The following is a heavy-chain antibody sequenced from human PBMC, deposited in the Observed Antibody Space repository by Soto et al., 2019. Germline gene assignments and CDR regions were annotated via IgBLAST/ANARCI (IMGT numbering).Heavy chain of an antibody. CDR2: ISDYNGHT. J-gene: IGHJ4*02. V-gene: IGHV1-18*01. Sequence: QVQLVQSGAEVKKPGASVKVSCKASGYSFTSHGIDWVRQAPGQGLEWMGWISDYNGHTYYAQRLHDRVTMHTDTATSTATMELRSLRSDDTAVYYCARGGYGDYGRNWGQGTLVTVSS. D-gene: IGHD4-17*01. CDR1: GYSFTSHG. CDR3: ARGGYGDYGRN.